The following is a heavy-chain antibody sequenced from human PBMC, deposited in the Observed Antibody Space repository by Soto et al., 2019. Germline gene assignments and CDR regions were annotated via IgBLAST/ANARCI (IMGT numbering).Heavy chain of an antibody. CDR2: IYYSVST. Sequence: SETLSLTCTVSGGSISSYYWSWIRQPPGKGLEWIGYIYYSVSTNYNPSLKSRVTISVDTSKNQFSLKLSSVTAADTAVYYCARDNRPNYYDSSGYYSGFDYWGQGTLVTVSS. J-gene: IGHJ4*02. D-gene: IGHD3-22*01. V-gene: IGHV4-59*01. CDR1: GGSISSYY. CDR3: ARDNRPNYYDSSGYYSGFDY.